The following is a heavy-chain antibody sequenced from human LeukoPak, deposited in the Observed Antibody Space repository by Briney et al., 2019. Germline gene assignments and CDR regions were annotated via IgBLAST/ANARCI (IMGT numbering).Heavy chain of an antibody. CDR2: IYSSETT. CDR3: ARRNDFDI. CDR1: GGSITGYH. Sequence: SETLSLTCTVPGGSITGYHWSWIRQPPGKGLEWIRYIYSSETTNYKPSLKSRVTISVDTSKNQFSLKLTSVTAADTAIYYCARRNDFDIWGQGTMVTVSS. J-gene: IGHJ3*02. V-gene: IGHV4-4*08.